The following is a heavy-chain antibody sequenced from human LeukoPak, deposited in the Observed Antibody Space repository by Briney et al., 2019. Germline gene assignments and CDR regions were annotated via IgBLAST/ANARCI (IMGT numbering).Heavy chain of an antibody. CDR3: AKDLGRYRNNYFDY. D-gene: IGHD1-26*01. CDR1: GFTFNSYA. J-gene: IGHJ4*02. V-gene: IGHV3-23*01. CDR2: ISGSGGGT. Sequence: GGSLRLSCAASGFTFNSYAMSWVRQAPEKGLEWVATISGSGGGTYYADSVKGRFTISRDDSKNALYLQMNSLRAEDTAVYYCAKDLGRYRNNYFDYWGQGTLVTVSS.